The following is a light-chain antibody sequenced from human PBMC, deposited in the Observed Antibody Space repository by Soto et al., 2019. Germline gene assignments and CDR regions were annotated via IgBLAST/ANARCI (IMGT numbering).Light chain of an antibody. Sequence: DVVMTQSPLSLPVTLGQPASISCMSSQSLLYSDGNTYLNWFQQRPGQSPRRLIYNVSNRDSGVPDRFSGSGSGTDFTLRISRVEADDVGVYYCMQGSHWPPVTFGQGTKLEIK. CDR3: MQGSHWPPVT. J-gene: IGKJ2*01. CDR2: NVS. CDR1: QSLLYSDGNTY. V-gene: IGKV2-30*01.